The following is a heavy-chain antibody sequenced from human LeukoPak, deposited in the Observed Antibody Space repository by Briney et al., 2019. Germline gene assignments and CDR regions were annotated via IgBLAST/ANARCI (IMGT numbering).Heavy chain of an antibody. Sequence: GGSLRLSCAASGFTFSDYYMSWIRQAPGKGLEWVSYISSSGSTIYYADSAKGRFTISRDNAKNSLYLQMNSLRAEDTAVYYCARDRYYYDSSGSPRFDYWGQGTLVTVSS. CDR3: ARDRYYYDSSGSPRFDY. CDR1: GFTFSDYY. CDR2: ISSSGSTI. V-gene: IGHV3-11*04. J-gene: IGHJ4*02. D-gene: IGHD3-22*01.